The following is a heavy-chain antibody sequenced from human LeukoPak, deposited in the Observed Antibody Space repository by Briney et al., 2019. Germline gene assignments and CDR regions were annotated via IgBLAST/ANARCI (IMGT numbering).Heavy chain of an antibody. Sequence: GASVKVSCKASGYTFTSYTIHWVRQAPGQRLEWMGWINAGNGNTKYSQEFQGRVTITRNTSISTAYMEPSSLRSEDTAVYYCAREYSHDAFDIWGQGTMVTVSS. D-gene: IGHD5-18*01. CDR2: INAGNGNT. CDR1: GYTFTSYT. J-gene: IGHJ3*02. CDR3: AREYSHDAFDI. V-gene: IGHV1-3*03.